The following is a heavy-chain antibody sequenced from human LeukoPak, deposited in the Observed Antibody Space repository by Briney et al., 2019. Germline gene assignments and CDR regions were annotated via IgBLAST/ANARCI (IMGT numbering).Heavy chain of an antibody. D-gene: IGHD2-2*01. CDR2: TYYRSTWYN. CDR1: GXSVSSXSVT. J-gene: IGHJ5*02. V-gene: IGHV6-1*01. CDR3: ARRLTQYDCFDP. Sequence: QTLSLXXXISGXSVSSXSVTWNWIRQSPSRGLEWLGRTYYRSTWYNDYAVSVRGRITVNPDTSKNQFSLHLNSVTPEDTAVYYCARRLTQYDCFDPWGQGILVTVSS.